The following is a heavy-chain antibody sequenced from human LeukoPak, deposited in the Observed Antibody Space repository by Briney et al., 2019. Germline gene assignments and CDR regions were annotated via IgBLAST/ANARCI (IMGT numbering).Heavy chain of an antibody. V-gene: IGHV3-48*04. Sequence: GGSLRLSCAASGFTFSSYSMNWVRQAPGKGLEWVSYISSSGSTIYYADSVKGRFTISRDNAKKSLYLQMNSLRAEDTAVYYCARDRRTSSVFDGFDIWGQGTMVTVSS. CDR2: ISSSGSTI. CDR1: GFTFSSYS. J-gene: IGHJ3*02. D-gene: IGHD6-19*01. CDR3: ARDRRTSSVFDGFDI.